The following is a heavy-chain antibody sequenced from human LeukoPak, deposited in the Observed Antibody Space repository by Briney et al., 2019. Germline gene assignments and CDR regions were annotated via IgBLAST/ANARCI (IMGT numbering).Heavy chain of an antibody. V-gene: IGHV4-31*03. Sequence: NSSETLSLTCTVSGGSISSGGYYWSWIRQHPGKGLEWIGYIYYSGSTHYNPSLKSRVTISVDTSKNQFSLKLSSVTAADTAVYYCARDAREYCSGGSCYSGLDYWGQGTLVTVSS. D-gene: IGHD2-15*01. J-gene: IGHJ4*02. CDR3: ARDAREYCSGGSCYSGLDY. CDR2: IYYSGST. CDR1: GGSISSGGYY.